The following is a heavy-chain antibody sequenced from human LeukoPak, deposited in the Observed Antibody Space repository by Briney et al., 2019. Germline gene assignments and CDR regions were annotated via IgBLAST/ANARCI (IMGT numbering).Heavy chain of an antibody. J-gene: IGHJ5*02. V-gene: IGHV3-23*01. D-gene: IGHD6-13*01. Sequence: PGGSLRLSCAASGFTFSSYAMSWVRQAPGKGLEWVSAISGSGGSTYYADSVKGRFTISRDNSKNTLYLQMNSLRAEDTAVYYCANRQAAAGTFGPWGQGTLVTVFS. CDR2: ISGSGGST. CDR1: GFTFSSYA. CDR3: ANRQAAAGTFGP.